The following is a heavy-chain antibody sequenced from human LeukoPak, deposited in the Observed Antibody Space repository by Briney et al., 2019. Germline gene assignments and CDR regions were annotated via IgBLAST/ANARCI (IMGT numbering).Heavy chain of an antibody. CDR1: GFTFSSYS. CDR3: ARWGGATAATKAFDI. J-gene: IGHJ3*02. D-gene: IGHD1-26*01. Sequence: GGSLRLSCAASGFTFSSYSVNWVRQAPGRGLEWVSVISGRGGSTYYADSVKGRFTISRDNSKNTLYLQINSLRAEDTAMYYCARWGGATAATKAFDIWGQGTMVTVSS. CDR2: ISGRGGST. V-gene: IGHV3-23*01.